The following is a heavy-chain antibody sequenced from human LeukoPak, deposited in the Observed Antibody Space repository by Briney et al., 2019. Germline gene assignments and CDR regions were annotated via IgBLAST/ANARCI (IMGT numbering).Heavy chain of an antibody. Sequence: GGSLRLSCAASGFTFSSYSMNWVRRAPGKGLEWVSYISSSSSTIYYADSVKGRFTISRDNAKNSLYLQMNSLRAEDTAVYYCARGGSYLPAAEPSPFDYWGQGTLVTVSS. J-gene: IGHJ4*02. D-gene: IGHD3-10*01. CDR2: ISSSSSTI. V-gene: IGHV3-48*04. CDR1: GFTFSSYS. CDR3: ARGGSYLPAAEPSPFDY.